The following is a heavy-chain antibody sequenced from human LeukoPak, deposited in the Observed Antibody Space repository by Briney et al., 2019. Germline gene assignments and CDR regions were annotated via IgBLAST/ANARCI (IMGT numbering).Heavy chain of an antibody. D-gene: IGHD3-16*01. J-gene: IGHJ4*02. CDR2: IRNTRSNK. CDR3: AKWGSGYYFDY. V-gene: IGHV3-30*18. Sequence: GGPLRLSCAASGLTFSSYRIHWVRQAPGKGLEWVAVIRNTRSNKYYADSVKGRFTVSRDNSKNTVYLQMNSLRTEDTAVYYCAKWGSGYYFDYWGQGTLVTVPS. CDR1: GLTFSSYR.